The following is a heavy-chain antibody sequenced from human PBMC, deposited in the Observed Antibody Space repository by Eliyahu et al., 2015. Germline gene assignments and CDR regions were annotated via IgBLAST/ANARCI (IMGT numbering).Heavy chain of an antibody. CDR2: IWYDGSNK. V-gene: IGHV3-33*01. J-gene: IGHJ6*02. D-gene: IGHD6-13*01. Sequence: QVQLVESGGGVVQPGRSLXXSCAPSGFPXXXXGMHWVRQAPGKGLEWVAVIWYDGSNKYYADSVKGRFTISRDNSKNTLYLQMNSLRAEDTAVYYCARDPSSSWYENYGMDVWGQGTTVTVSS. CDR1: GFPXXXXG. CDR3: ARDPSSSWYENYGMDV.